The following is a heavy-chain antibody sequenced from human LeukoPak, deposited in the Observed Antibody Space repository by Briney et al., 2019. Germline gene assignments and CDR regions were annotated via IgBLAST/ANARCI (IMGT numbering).Heavy chain of an antibody. J-gene: IGHJ4*02. CDR3: ARKSPDSFYFDY. D-gene: IGHD1-14*01. Sequence: GASVKVSCKASGYRFTTYYIHWVRQAPGQGPEWMGIVIPASGGTDYGHKFQGRVTMTRDTSTNTVYMELSSLRFEDTAIYYCARKSPDSFYFDYWGQGTLVTVSS. CDR1: GYRFTTYY. CDR2: VIPASGGT. V-gene: IGHV1-46*01.